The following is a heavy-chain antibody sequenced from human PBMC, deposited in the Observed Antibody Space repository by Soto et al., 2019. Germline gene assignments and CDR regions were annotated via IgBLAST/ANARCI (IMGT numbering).Heavy chain of an antibody. CDR2: IIPIFGTA. CDR1: GGTFSSYA. CDR3: ARIYKYGEGTGPFPSYYYGMDV. Sequence: ASVKVSCKASGGTFSSYAISWVRQAPGQGLEWMGGIIPIFGTANYAQKFQGRVTITADESTSTAYMELSSLRSEDTAVYYCARIYKYGEGTGPFPSYYYGMDVWGQGTTVTVSS. J-gene: IGHJ6*02. D-gene: IGHD3-10*01. V-gene: IGHV1-69*13.